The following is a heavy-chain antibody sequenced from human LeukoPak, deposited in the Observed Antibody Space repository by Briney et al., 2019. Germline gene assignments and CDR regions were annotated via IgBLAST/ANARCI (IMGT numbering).Heavy chain of an antibody. CDR2: ISWNSGSL. Sequence: PGGSLRLSCAASGFPFDDYAMHWVRQAPGKGLEWVSGISWNSGSLDYVDSVKGRSTISRDNAKNSLYLEMNSLRPEDTALYYCAKGTGRYWTFLDYWGQGAPVTVSS. J-gene: IGHJ4*02. CDR1: GFPFDDYA. D-gene: IGHD1-26*01. V-gene: IGHV3-9*01. CDR3: AKGTGRYWTFLDY.